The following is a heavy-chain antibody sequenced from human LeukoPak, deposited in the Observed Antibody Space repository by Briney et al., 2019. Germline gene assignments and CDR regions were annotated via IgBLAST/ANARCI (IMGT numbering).Heavy chain of an antibody. CDR1: GFTFSYYG. V-gene: IGHV3-30*02. Sequence: PGGSLRLSCAASGFTFSYYGMHWVRQAPGKGLEWVAFVRYDGNDKFYAESVKGRFTISKDTSRNTLYLQMNSLRAEDTAVYYCARTALFGGRLTTPGLDYWGQGTLVTVSS. J-gene: IGHJ4*02. CDR3: ARTALFGGRLTTPGLDY. D-gene: IGHD3-16*01. CDR2: VRYDGNDK.